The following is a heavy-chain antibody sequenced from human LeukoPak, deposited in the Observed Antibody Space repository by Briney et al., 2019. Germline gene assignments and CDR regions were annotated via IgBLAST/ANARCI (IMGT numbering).Heavy chain of an antibody. V-gene: IGHV4-30-4*01. CDR2: IYYSGST. CDR3: ARVRGLFRYFDY. J-gene: IGHJ4*02. Sequence: SETLSLTCTVSGGSISSGDYYWSWIRQPPGKGLEWIGYIYYSGSTYYNQSLKSRVIISLDTSKNQFSLKLSSVTAADTAVYYCARVRGLFRYFDYWGQGTLVTVS. D-gene: IGHD2-21*01. CDR1: GGSISSGDYY.